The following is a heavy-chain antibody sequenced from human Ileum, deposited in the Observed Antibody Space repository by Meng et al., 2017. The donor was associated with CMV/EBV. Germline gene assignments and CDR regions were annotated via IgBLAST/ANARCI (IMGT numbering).Heavy chain of an antibody. CDR1: GYTFTSYA. CDR2: MNPNSGNT. Sequence: VSCKASGYTFTSYASNWVRQATGQGLEWMGWMNPNSGNTGYAQKFQGRVTITRNTSISTAYMELSSLRSEDTAVYYCARHYRNWFDPWGQGTLVTVSS. V-gene: IGHV1-8*03. D-gene: IGHD3-10*01. J-gene: IGHJ5*02. CDR3: ARHYRNWFDP.